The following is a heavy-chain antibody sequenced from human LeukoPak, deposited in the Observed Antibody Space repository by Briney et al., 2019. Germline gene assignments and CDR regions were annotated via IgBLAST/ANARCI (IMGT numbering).Heavy chain of an antibody. CDR2: INPNSGGT. D-gene: IGHD3-22*01. Sequence: GASVKVSCKASGYTLTGYYMHWVRQAPGQGLEWMGWINPNSGGTNYAQKFQGRVTMTRDTSISTAYMELSRLRSDDTAVYYCARGQPVNYYDSSGDLDYWGQGTLVTVSS. CDR1: GYTLTGYY. CDR3: ARGQPVNYYDSSGDLDY. J-gene: IGHJ4*02. V-gene: IGHV1-2*02.